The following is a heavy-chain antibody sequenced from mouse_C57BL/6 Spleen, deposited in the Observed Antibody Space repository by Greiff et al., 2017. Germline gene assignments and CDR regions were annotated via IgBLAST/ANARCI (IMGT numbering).Heavy chain of an antibody. D-gene: IGHD1-1*01. CDR3: ARSPKRTTVVDRDY. V-gene: IGHV1-42*01. CDR1: GFSFTGYY. CDR2: INPSTSGT. J-gene: IGHJ4*01. Sequence: VHVMPSGPELVKPGASVKISCTASGFSFTGYYMNWVKQSPEKSLEWIGEINPSTSGTTYNQKFKAKATFAVDNSTNTTYMQLKSLTSEDSAVYYCARSPKRTTVVDRDYWGQGTSVTVSS.